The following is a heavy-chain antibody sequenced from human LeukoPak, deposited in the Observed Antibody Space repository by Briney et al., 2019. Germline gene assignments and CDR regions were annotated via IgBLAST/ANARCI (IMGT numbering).Heavy chain of an antibody. CDR1: GYSISSGYY. D-gene: IGHD4-17*01. J-gene: IGHJ4*02. V-gene: IGHV4-38-2*02. CDR3: ASGTTVPNLF. Sequence: SETLSLACTVSGYSISSGYYWGWIRQPPGKGLEWIGNIYHSGSTYYNPSLKSRVTISVDTSKKQFSLKVSSVTAADTAVYYCASGTTVPNLFWGQGALVTVSS. CDR2: IYHSGST.